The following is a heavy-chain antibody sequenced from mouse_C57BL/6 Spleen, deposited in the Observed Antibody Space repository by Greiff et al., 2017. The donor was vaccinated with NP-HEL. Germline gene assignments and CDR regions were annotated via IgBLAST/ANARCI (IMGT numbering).Heavy chain of an antibody. CDR1: GFTFSSYT. J-gene: IGHJ3*01. CDR2: ISGGGGNT. Sequence: EVKLMESGGGLVKPGGSLKLSCAASGFTFSSYTMSWVRQTPEQRLEWVATISGGGGNTYYPDSVKGRFTISRDNAKNTLYLQMSSLRSEDTALYYCARHRDGSSWFAYWGQGTLVTVSA. V-gene: IGHV5-9*01. CDR3: ARHRDGSSWFAY. D-gene: IGHD1-1*01.